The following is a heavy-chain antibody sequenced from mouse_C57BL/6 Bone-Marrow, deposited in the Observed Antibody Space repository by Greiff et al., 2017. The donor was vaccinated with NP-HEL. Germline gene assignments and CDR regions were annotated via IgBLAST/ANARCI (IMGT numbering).Heavy chain of an antibody. CDR3: ARKNVVANSPYYYAMDY. CDR2: INPYNGGT. V-gene: IGHV1-19*01. D-gene: IGHD1-1*01. Sequence: EVQLQQSGPVLVKPGASVKMSCKASGYTFTDYYMNWVKQSHGKSLEWIGVINPYNGGTSYNQKFKGKATLTVDKSSSTAYMELNSLTSEDSAVYYCARKNVVANSPYYYAMDYWGQGTSVTVSS. CDR1: GYTFTDYY. J-gene: IGHJ4*01.